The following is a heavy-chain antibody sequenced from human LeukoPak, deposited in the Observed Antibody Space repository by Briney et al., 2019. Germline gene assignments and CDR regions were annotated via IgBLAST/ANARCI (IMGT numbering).Heavy chain of an antibody. CDR3: ASRSPYYDFWSGYY. D-gene: IGHD3-3*01. Sequence: SEILSLTCAVYGGSFSGYYWSWIRQPPGKGLEWIGEINHSGSTNYNPSLKSRVTISVDTSKNQFSLKLSSVTAADTAVYYCASRSPYYDFWSGYYWGQGTTVTVSS. CDR1: GGSFSGYY. V-gene: IGHV4-34*01. J-gene: IGHJ6*02. CDR2: INHSGST.